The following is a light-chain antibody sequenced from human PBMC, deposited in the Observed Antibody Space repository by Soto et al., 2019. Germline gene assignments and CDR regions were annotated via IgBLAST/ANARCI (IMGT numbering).Light chain of an antibody. CDR1: RGDIGGYNY. J-gene: IGLJ1*01. CDR2: DVY. V-gene: IGLV2-14*03. Sequence: QSALTQPASVSASPSQSITISCTGTRGDIGGYNYVSWYQQHPGKAPKLMIYDVYHRPSGVSNRFSASKSGNTASLTISGLQAEDEADYYCSSYTSSTTLVFGTGTKVTVL. CDR3: SSYTSSTTLV.